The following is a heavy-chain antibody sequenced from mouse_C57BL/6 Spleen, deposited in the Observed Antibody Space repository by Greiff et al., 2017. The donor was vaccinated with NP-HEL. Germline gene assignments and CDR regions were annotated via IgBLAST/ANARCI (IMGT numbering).Heavy chain of an antibody. CDR1: GYAFSSSW. Sequence: VQLQQSGPELVKPGASVKISCKASGYAFSSSWMNWVKQRPGKGLEWIGRIYPGDGDTNYNGKFKGKATLTADKSSSTAYMQLSSLTSEDSAVYFCARGDGSSFLFAYWGQGTLVTVSA. CDR2: IYPGDGDT. V-gene: IGHV1-82*01. CDR3: ARGDGSSFLFAY. J-gene: IGHJ3*01. D-gene: IGHD1-1*01.